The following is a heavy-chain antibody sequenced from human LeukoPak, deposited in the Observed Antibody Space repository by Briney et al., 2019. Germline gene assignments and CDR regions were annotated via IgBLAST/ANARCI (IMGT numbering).Heavy chain of an antibody. CDR2: IYTSGST. Sequence: PSETLSLTCTVSGGSISSYYWSWIRQPAGKGLEWIGRIYTSGSTNYNPSLKSRVTMSVDASKNQFPLKLSSVIVAYSAVYYCAQVNYGDYGNWFDRWGQGTLVTVSS. CDR3: AQVNYGDYGNWFDR. D-gene: IGHD4-17*01. V-gene: IGHV4-4*07. J-gene: IGHJ5*02. CDR1: GGSISSYY.